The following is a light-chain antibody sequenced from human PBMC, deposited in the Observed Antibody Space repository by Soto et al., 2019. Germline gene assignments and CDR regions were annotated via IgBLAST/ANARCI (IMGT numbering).Light chain of an antibody. J-gene: IGKJ2*01. V-gene: IGKV2-24*01. Sequence: VMTQTPLYSPVTLGQPASISCSSTQSLVHSDGNTYLSWLHQRPGQPPRLLIFKISHRLSGVPDRFSGSGAGTDFKLKISRVEAEAVGVDFCMQATHFPHEGTFGQGTKLEIK. CDR3: MQATHFPHEGT. CDR1: QSLVHSDGNTY. CDR2: KIS.